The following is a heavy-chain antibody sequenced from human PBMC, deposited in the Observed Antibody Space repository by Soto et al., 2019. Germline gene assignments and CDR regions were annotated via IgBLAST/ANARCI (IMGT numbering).Heavy chain of an antibody. D-gene: IGHD3-10*01. CDR2: IIPIFGTA. CDR1: GGTFSSYA. Sequence: SVKVSCKASGGTFSSYAISWVRQAPGQGLEWMGGIIPIFGTANYAQKFQGRVTITADKSTSTAYMELSSLRSEDTAVYYCARGLITMVRGVISYYYYYGMDVWGQGTTVTVSS. J-gene: IGHJ6*02. CDR3: ARGLITMVRGVISYYYYYGMDV. V-gene: IGHV1-69*06.